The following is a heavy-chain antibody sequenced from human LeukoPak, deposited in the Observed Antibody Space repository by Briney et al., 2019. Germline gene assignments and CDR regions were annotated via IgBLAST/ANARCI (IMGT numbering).Heavy chain of an antibody. V-gene: IGHV3-48*04. J-gene: IGHJ4*02. CDR1: GFTFSTYS. D-gene: IGHD3-3*01. CDR2: ISSSSSTI. CDR3: ARDRVDFWSGLDFRVAYFDY. Sequence: GGSLRLSCAASGFTFSTYSMNWVRQAPGKGLEWVSYISSSSSTIYYADSVKGRFTISRDNAKNSLYLQMNSLRAEDTAVYYCARDRVDFWSGLDFRVAYFDYWGQGTLVTVSS.